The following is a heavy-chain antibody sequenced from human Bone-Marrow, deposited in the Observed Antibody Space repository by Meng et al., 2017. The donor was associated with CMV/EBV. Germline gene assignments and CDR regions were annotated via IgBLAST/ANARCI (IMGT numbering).Heavy chain of an antibody. J-gene: IGHJ6*02. CDR1: GGSISSSSYY. V-gene: IGHV4-39*07. CDR3: ARDRNHYDFWRGYYWDHYYYYGMDV. D-gene: IGHD3-3*01. CDR2: IYYSGST. Sequence: GSLRLSCTVSGGSISSSSYYWGWIRQPPGKGLELIGSIYYSGSTYYNPSLKSRVTISVDTSKNQFSLKLSSVTAADTAVYYCARDRNHYDFWRGYYWDHYYYYGMDVWGQGTTVTVSS.